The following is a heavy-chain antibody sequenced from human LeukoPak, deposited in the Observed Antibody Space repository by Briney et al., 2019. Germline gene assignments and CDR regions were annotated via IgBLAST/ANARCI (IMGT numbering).Heavy chain of an antibody. V-gene: IGHV3-23*01. D-gene: IGHD3-3*01. Sequence: PGGSLRLSCAASGFSLTNYALTWVRQAPGRGLEWVSSIRVGSTNTYYADSVKGRFTISRDNSKNTLYLQMNSLRAEDTAVYYCAKTTSGYSQLMDYWGQGTLVTVSS. CDR1: GFSLTNYA. J-gene: IGHJ4*02. CDR3: AKTTSGYSQLMDY. CDR2: IRVGSTNT.